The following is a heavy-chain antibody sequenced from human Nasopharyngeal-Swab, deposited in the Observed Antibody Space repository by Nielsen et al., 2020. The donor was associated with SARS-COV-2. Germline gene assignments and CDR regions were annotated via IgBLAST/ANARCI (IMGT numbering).Heavy chain of an antibody. V-gene: IGHV1-46*01. Sequence: ASVKVSCKASGDTFTSYSVHWVRQAPGQGLERMGIINPSGGSTTYAQEFQDRVTVTRDTSTGTAYMDLSSLRSEDTAVYFWARSAEYTSGLDYWGQGTLVTVSS. CDR1: GDTFTSYS. CDR3: ARSAEYTSGLDY. CDR2: INPSGGST. D-gene: IGHD6-19*01. J-gene: IGHJ4*02.